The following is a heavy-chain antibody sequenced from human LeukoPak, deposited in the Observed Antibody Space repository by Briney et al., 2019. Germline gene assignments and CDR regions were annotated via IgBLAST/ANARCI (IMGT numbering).Heavy chain of an antibody. D-gene: IGHD3-22*01. J-gene: IGHJ4*02. V-gene: IGHV4-34*01. CDR2: INHSGST. CDR3: ARRSYYDSSGYYSLDY. Sequence: SETLSLTCAVYGGSFSGYYWSWIRQPPGKGLEWIGEINHSGSTNYNPSLKSRVTISVDTSKNQFSLKLSSVTAADTAVYYCARRSYYDSSGYYSLDYWGQGTLVTVSS. CDR1: GGSFSGYY.